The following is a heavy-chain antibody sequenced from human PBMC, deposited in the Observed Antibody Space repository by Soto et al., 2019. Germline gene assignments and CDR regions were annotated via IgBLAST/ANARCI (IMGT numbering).Heavy chain of an antibody. CDR3: AREVPVGEGSFYYGMDV. D-gene: IGHD3-16*01. Sequence: QVQLVQSGAAVKKPAASVKVSCKASGYTFTSYGISWVRQAPGQGLEWMGWISAYNGNTNYAQKLQGRVTMTTDTSTSTAYMELRSLRSDDTGVYYCAREVPVGEGSFYYGMDVWGQGTTFTVSS. CDR2: ISAYNGNT. V-gene: IGHV1-18*01. CDR1: GYTFTSYG. J-gene: IGHJ6*02.